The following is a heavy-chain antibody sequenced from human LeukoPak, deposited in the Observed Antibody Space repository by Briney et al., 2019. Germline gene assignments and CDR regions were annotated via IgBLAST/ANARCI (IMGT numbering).Heavy chain of an antibody. CDR3: ARGLRAYYYYGMDV. D-gene: IGHD3-3*01. J-gene: IGHJ6*02. CDR2: ISSNGGST. Sequence: PGGSLRLSCGASGFTFSNYAMHWVRQAPGEGLEYVSAISSNGGSTYYADSVKGRFTISRDNSKDTLFLQMGSLRVEDMAVYYCARGLRAYYYYGMDVWGQGTTVTVSS. CDR1: GFTFSNYA. V-gene: IGHV3-64*02.